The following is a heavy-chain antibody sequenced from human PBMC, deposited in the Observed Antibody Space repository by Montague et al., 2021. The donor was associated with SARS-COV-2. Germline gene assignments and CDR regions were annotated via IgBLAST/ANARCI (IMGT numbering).Heavy chain of an antibody. J-gene: IGHJ6*02. V-gene: IGHV4-34*01. CDR1: GGSISSYY. D-gene: IGHD3-10*01. CDR2: INHSGST. CDR3: ARVRYYGSGTSLGMDV. Sequence: SETLSLTCTVSGGSISSYYWSWIRQPPGKGLEWIGEINHSGSTNYNPSLKSRVTISVDTSKNQFSLKLSSVTAADTAVYYCARVRYYGSGTSLGMDVWGQGTTGTVSS.